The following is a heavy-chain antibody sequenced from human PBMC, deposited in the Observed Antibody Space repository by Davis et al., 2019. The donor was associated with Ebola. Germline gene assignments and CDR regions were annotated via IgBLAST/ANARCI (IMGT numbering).Heavy chain of an antibody. J-gene: IGHJ6*02. Sequence: PSETLSLTCAVYGGSFSGYYWTWIRQPPGKGLEWIGEINPSGSTNYNPPLKSRVTISLDTSKNQFSLKLSSVTAADTAVYYCAGGDIVVVPARGWYYGMDVWGQGTTVTVSS. V-gene: IGHV4-34*01. D-gene: IGHD2-2*01. CDR3: AGGDIVVVPARGWYYGMDV. CDR1: GGSFSGYY. CDR2: INPSGST.